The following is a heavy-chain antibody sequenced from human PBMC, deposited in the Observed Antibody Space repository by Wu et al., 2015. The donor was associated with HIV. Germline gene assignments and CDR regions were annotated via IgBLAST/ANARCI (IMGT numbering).Heavy chain of an antibody. V-gene: IGHV1-2*02. CDR3: ARVRGYGSGSYTPPNWFDP. Sequence: QVQLVQSGAEVKKPGASVKVSCKASGYTFTGYYMHWVRQAPGQGLEWMGWINPNSGGTNYAQKFQGRVTMTRDTSISTAYMELSRLRSDDTAVYYCARVRGYGSGSYTPPNWFDPWGQGTLVTVSS. CDR2: INPNSGGT. J-gene: IGHJ5*02. D-gene: IGHD3-10*01. CDR1: GYTFTGYY.